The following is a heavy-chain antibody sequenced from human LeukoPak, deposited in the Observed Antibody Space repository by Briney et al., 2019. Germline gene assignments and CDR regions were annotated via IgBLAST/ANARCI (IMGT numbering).Heavy chain of an antibody. J-gene: IGHJ6*02. CDR2: TKQDASDS. CDR1: GFPFSGYL. CDR3: AKNIAAPGRVDYQLYGMDE. Sequence: GGSLRLSCAASGFPFSGYLMTWVRQAPGKGLQWVASTKQDASDSRHVDSVKGRFTISRDNAKNSLFLQMNNLRPGDTAVYYCAKNIAAPGRVDYQLYGMDEWGQGTTVTVSS. D-gene: IGHD6-25*01. V-gene: IGHV3-7*01.